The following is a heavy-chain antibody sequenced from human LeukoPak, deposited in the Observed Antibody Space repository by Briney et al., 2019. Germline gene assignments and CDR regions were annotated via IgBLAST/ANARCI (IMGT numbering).Heavy chain of an antibody. V-gene: IGHV4-31*03. J-gene: IGHJ4*02. D-gene: IGHD3-10*01. Sequence: SETLSLTCTVSGGSISSGGNYWSWIRQHPGKGLEWIGYIYYSGSTYYNPSLKSRVTISVDTSKNQLSLKLTPVTAADTAVYYCARDPTGFGGIDSWGQGTLVTVSS. CDR2: IYYSGST. CDR1: GGSISSGGNY. CDR3: ARDPTGFGGIDS.